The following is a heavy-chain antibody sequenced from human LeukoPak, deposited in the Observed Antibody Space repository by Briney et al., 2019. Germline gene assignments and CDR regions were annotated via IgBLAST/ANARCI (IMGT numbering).Heavy chain of an antibody. CDR1: GFIFSSFE. Sequence: GGSLRLSCAASGFIFSSFEMNWVRQAPGKGLEWVSYISSRGSTIYYADSVKGRFTISRDNAKNSLYLQMNSLRAEDTAVYYCAKVAEVGATGYYYYMDVWGKGTTVTISS. CDR3: AKVAEVGATGYYYYMDV. J-gene: IGHJ6*03. D-gene: IGHD1-26*01. V-gene: IGHV3-48*03. CDR2: ISSRGSTI.